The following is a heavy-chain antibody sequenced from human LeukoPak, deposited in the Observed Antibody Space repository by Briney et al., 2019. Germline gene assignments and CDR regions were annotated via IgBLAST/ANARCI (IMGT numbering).Heavy chain of an antibody. J-gene: IGHJ2*01. Sequence: SVKVSCKASGYTLIRYGITWVRQAPGQGLEWMGGIIPIFGTANYAQKFQGRVTITADKSTSTAYMELSSLRSEDTAVYYCARGKIAAAGTSWYFDLWGRGTLVTVSS. V-gene: IGHV1-69*06. D-gene: IGHD6-13*01. CDR1: GYTLIRYG. CDR3: ARGKIAAAGTSWYFDL. CDR2: IIPIFGTA.